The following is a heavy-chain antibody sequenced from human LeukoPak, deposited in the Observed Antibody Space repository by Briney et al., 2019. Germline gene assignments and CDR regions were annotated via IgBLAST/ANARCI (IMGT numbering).Heavy chain of an antibody. Sequence: ASVKVSCKASGYTFTRYGIAWVRQAPGQGLEWMGWISAYNGDTKYAQKLQGRVTMTTDTSTSTAYMELRSLRSDDTAVYYCARDPSNTSGWYIYFDYWGQGTLVTVSS. CDR3: ARDPSNTSGWYIYFDY. J-gene: IGHJ4*02. D-gene: IGHD6-19*01. V-gene: IGHV1-18*01. CDR2: ISAYNGDT. CDR1: GYTFTRYG.